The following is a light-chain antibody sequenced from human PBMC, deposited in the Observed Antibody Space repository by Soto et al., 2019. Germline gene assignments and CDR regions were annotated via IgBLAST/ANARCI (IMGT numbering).Light chain of an antibody. V-gene: IGKV3-20*01. CDR3: QQYASSPLRT. Sequence: EIVLTQSPGTLSLSPGETATLSCRASQTIGSTYLAWYQQKPGQAPRLLIFATSSRTTGIPDRFSGSGSGTDFTLSISRLEPEDFAVYYCQQYASSPLRTFGGGTKVDIK. CDR1: QTIGSTY. CDR2: ATS. J-gene: IGKJ4*01.